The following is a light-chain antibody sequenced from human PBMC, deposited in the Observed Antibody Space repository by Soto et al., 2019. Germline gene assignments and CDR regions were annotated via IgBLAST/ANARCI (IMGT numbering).Light chain of an antibody. CDR2: GAS. V-gene: IGKV3-20*01. Sequence: EIVLTQSPGTLSLSPGERATLSCRASQSVSSSYLDWSQQKPGQAPRLLIYGASSMATGIPDRFSGSGSWTDSTLTISSLEPEYFAVYDGQQDRSSILFTFGPGTKVDTK. J-gene: IGKJ3*01. CDR1: QSVSSSY. CDR3: QQDRSSILFT.